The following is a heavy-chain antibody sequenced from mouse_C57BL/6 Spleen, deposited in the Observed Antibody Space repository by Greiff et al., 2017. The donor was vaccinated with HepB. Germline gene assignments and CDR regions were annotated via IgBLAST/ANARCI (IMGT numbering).Heavy chain of an antibody. V-gene: IGHV14-2*01. CDR2: IDPEDGET. D-gene: IGHD3-2*02. Sequence: DVKLQESGAELVKPGASVKLSCTASGFNIKDYYMHWVKQRTEQGLEWIGRIDPEDGETKYAPKFQGKATITADTSSNTAYLQLSSLTSEDTAVYYCASRGQLRLGYLFAYWGQGTLVTVSA. CDR3: ASRGQLRLGYLFAY. CDR1: GFNIKDYY. J-gene: IGHJ3*01.